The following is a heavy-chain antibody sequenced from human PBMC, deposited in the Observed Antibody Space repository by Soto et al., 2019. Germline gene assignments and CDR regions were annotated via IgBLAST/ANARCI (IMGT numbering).Heavy chain of an antibody. J-gene: IGHJ4*02. CDR2: SSNSGTYT. CDR3: ARSGENYNVLDY. V-gene: IGHV3-11*06. Sequence: PGGSLRLSCAASGFTVSDYYMSWIRQAPGKGLEWLSYSSNSGTYTRYADSVKGRFSISRDNAKNSLYLQINSLRGEDTATYYCARSGENYNVLDYWGQGTPVTVSS. CDR1: GFTVSDYY. D-gene: IGHD3-10*02.